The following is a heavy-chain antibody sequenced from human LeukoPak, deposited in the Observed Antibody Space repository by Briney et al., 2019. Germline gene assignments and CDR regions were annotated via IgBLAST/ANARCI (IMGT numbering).Heavy chain of an antibody. CDR1: GFTFSSYA. J-gene: IGHJ4*02. Sequence: GRSLRLSCAASGFTFSSYAMHWVRQAPGKGLEWVAVISYDGSNKYYADSVKGRFTISRDNSKNTLYLQMNSLRAEDTAVYYCAKDFSSGSLAVALTHFDYWGQGTLVTVSS. CDR2: ISYDGSNK. CDR3: AKDFSSGSLAVALTHFDY. D-gene: IGHD6-19*01. V-gene: IGHV3-30-3*01.